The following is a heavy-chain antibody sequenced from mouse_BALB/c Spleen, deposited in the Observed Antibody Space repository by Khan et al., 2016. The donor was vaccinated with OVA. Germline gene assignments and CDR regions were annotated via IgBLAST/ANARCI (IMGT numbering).Heavy chain of an antibody. J-gene: IGHJ3*01. Sequence: EVEQVESGGDLVKPGGSLKLSCAASGFTFSSYSMSWVRQTPDKRLEWVASISSGGDYTYYPDIVKGRFTISRDNAKNTLYLEMSSLKSEDTAMYYCASHLTGSFAYWGQGTLVTVSA. CDR1: GFTFSSYS. CDR2: ISSGGDYT. D-gene: IGHD4-1*01. V-gene: IGHV5-6*01. CDR3: ASHLTGSFAY.